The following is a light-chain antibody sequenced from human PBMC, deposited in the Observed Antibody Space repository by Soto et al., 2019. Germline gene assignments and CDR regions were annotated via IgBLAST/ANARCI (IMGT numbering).Light chain of an antibody. V-gene: IGKV3D-20*02. CDR3: QQRSNWPPIT. CDR1: QSLSSGY. J-gene: IGKJ5*01. CDR2: DAS. Sequence: EIVLTQSPGTLSLSPGERVTLSCRASQSLSSGYLAWYQQKFGQAPRLLIYDASRRATGVPARFSGSGSGTDFTLTISSLEPEDFAIYYCQQRSNWPPITFGQGTRLEI.